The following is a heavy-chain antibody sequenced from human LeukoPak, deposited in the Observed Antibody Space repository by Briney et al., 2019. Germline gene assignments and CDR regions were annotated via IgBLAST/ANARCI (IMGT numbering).Heavy chain of an antibody. CDR2: ISGSGGST. D-gene: IGHD3-16*02. Sequence: GGSLRLSCAASGFTFSSYAMSWVRQAPGKGLEWVSAISGSGGSTYYADSVKGRFTISRDNSKNTLYLQMNSLRAEDTAVYYCAKDQVPYDHVWGSYRYNGPFWSYYGMDVWGQGTTVTVSS. CDR1: GFTFSSYA. V-gene: IGHV3-23*01. CDR3: AKDQVPYDHVWGSYRYNGPFWSYYGMDV. J-gene: IGHJ6*02.